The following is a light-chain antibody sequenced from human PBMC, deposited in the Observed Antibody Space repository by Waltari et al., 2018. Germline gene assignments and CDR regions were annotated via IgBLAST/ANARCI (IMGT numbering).Light chain of an antibody. J-gene: IGLJ1*01. CDR3: HVWHPHVDPGV. CDR1: NIGTYS. V-gene: IGLV3-21*04. CDR2: YGR. Sequence: SYVVTQPPSVSVAPGETATITCGGDNIGTYSVHWYQQKAGQAPVLVIFYGRDRPSGIPDRVSGSNSGNTATLTISRVEAGDEARYYCHVWHPHVDPGVFGTGTEVTVL.